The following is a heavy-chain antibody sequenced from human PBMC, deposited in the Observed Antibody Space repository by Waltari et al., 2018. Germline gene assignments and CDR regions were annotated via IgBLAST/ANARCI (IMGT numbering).Heavy chain of an antibody. CDR3: TRSGERLAYYFDY. J-gene: IGHJ4*02. Sequence: MHWVRQAPGKGLEWVAVISFDGKNEDYTDSVKGRFTISRYNSNNTLYLQMNSLRTEDTALYYCTRSGERLAYYFDYWGQGVLVTVSS. V-gene: IGHV3-30*04. D-gene: IGHD3-10*01. CDR2: ISFDGKNE.